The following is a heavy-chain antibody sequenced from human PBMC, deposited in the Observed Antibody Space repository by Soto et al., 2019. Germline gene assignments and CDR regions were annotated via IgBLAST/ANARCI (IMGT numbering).Heavy chain of an antibody. V-gene: IGHV1-69*01. CDR3: ARGQVRWLHPYYFDY. J-gene: IGHJ4*02. Sequence: QVQLVQSGPEVKKTGTSVKVSCKASGGTFSSRAISWVRQAPGQGLEWMGGIIPVFGRVNYAEKFQDRVTITADESTGTVYMELSSLRSEDTALYYCARGQVRWLHPYYFDYWGQGTLVTVSS. CDR1: GGTFSSRA. D-gene: IGHD5-12*01. CDR2: IIPVFGRV.